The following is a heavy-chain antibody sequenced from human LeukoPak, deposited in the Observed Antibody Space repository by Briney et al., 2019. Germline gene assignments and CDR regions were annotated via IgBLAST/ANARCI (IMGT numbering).Heavy chain of an antibody. CDR1: GGSISSSSYY. J-gene: IGHJ6*03. D-gene: IGHD3-3*01. V-gene: IGHV4-39*07. Sequence: PSETLSLTCTVSGGSISSSSYYWGWTRQPPGKGLEWIGSIYYSGSTYYNPSLKSRVTISVDTSKNQFSLKLSSVTAADTAVYYCARNGADFWSGYRPYYYYMDVWGKGTTVTVSS. CDR3: ARNGADFWSGYRPYYYYMDV. CDR2: IYYSGST.